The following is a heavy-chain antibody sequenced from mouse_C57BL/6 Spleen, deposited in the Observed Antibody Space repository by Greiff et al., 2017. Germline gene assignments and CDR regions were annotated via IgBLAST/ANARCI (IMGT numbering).Heavy chain of an antibody. CDR1: GFTFSSYA. CDR3: TRDVWDGGYFDY. Sequence: EVMLVESGEGLVKPGGSLKLSCAASGFTFSSYAMSWVRQTPEKRLEWVAYISSCGDYIYYADTVKGRFIISRDNARNTLYLQMSSLKSEDTAMYYCTRDVWDGGYFDYWGQGTTLTVSS. CDR2: ISSCGDYI. V-gene: IGHV5-9-1*02. J-gene: IGHJ2*01. D-gene: IGHD4-1*01.